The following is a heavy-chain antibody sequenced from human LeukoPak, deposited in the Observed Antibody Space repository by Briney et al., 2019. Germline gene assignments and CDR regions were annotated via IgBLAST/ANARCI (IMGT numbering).Heavy chain of an antibody. CDR1: DGSISNYY. Sequence: SETLSLTCSVSDGSISNYYWSWIRQPPGKGLEWIGYISYSGSTNYNPSLKSRVTISVDTSKNQFSLKLTSVTAADTAVYYCARGAGVAHPAYWGQGILVTVSS. CDR3: ARGAGVAHPAY. CDR2: ISYSGST. J-gene: IGHJ4*02. D-gene: IGHD2-15*01. V-gene: IGHV4-59*01.